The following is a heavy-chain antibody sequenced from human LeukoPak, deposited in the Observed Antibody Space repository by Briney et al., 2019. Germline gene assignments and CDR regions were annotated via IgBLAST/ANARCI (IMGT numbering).Heavy chain of an antibody. J-gene: IGHJ4*02. CDR1: GGSINNTSYY. CDR2: VYYSGST. D-gene: IGHD2-21*01. Sequence: PSETLSLTCTVSGGSINNTSYYWGWIRQPPGKGLEWIGTVYYSGSTYYNPSLKSRLTTSVDTSKNQFSLKLTSATAADTAVYFCASYGDCNCFDYWGQGTLVTVSS. CDR3: ASYGDCNCFDY. V-gene: IGHV4-39*01.